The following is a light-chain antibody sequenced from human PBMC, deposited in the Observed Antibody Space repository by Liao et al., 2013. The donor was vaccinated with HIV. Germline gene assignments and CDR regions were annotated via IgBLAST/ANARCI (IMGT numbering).Light chain of an antibody. Sequence: SYELTQPPSLSVAPGKTATITCGGDNIGTKSVHWYQQKPGQAPLVVIYYDSDRPSGIPERFSGSNSGNTATLTISGVEAGDEADYYCQAWDSNTVVFGGGTKLTVL. J-gene: IGLJ2*01. CDR3: QAWDSNTVV. V-gene: IGLV3-21*01. CDR2: YDS. CDR1: NIGTKS.